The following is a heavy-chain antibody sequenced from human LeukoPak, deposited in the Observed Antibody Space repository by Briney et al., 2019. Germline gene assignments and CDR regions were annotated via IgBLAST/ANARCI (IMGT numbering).Heavy chain of an antibody. CDR1: GFTFSSYE. Sequence: PGGSLRLSCAASGFTFSSYEMNWVRQAPGKGLEWVSYISSSGSTIYYADSVKGRFTISRDNAKNSLYLQMNSLRAEDTAVYYCARDGLSYYYMDVWGKGTTVTVSS. J-gene: IGHJ6*03. V-gene: IGHV3-48*03. CDR2: ISSSGSTI. CDR3: ARDGLSYYYMDV.